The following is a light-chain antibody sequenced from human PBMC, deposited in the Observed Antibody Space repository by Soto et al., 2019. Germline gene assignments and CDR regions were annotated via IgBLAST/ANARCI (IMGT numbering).Light chain of an antibody. CDR1: SSDVGGYKY. CDR3: ASYTSSSTSVI. V-gene: IGLV2-14*01. Sequence: QSALTQPASVSGSPGQSITISCTGTSSDVGGYKYVSWYQQHPDKAPKLLIFEVSNRPSGISSRFSGSKSGNTASLTISGLQAEDEADYYCASYTSSSTSVIFGRGTKVTVL. CDR2: EVS. J-gene: IGLJ2*01.